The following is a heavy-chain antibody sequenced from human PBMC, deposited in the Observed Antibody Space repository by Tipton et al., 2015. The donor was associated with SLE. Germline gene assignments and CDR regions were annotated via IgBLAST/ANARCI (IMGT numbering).Heavy chain of an antibody. CDR3: ARGFLGMKAAQYYFDY. V-gene: IGHV3-21*03. D-gene: IGHD6-25*01. CDR1: GFTFSNYS. Sequence: SLRLSCAVSGFTFSNYSMNWVRQAPGKGLEWVSSISSSSYYIYYADSVKGRFTISRDNAKKSLYLKMNSLRAEDTAVYYCARGFLGMKAAQYYFDYWGQGTLVTVSS. CDR2: ISSSSYYI. J-gene: IGHJ4*02.